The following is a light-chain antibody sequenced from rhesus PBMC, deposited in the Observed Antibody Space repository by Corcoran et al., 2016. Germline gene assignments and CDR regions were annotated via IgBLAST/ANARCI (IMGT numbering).Light chain of an antibody. CDR3: GQGTNLPFT. Sequence: DVVMTQSPLSLPITPGQPASISCRSSQSLVHSNGHTYLRWFQQKPGQPPRRLFYEVSNRDSGVPDRFSGCGAGTDFILRISRVEAEDVGVCYCGQGTNLPFTFGPGTKLDIK. V-gene: IGKV2-65*01. CDR1: QSLVHSNGHTY. J-gene: IGKJ3*01. CDR2: EVS.